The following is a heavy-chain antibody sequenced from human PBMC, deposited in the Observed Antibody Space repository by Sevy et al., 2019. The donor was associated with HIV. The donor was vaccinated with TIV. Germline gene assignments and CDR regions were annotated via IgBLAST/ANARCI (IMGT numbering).Heavy chain of an antibody. CDR2: IKQDGSGK. J-gene: IGHJ3*02. V-gene: IGHV3-7*01. CDR1: GFTFSTYW. Sequence: GGSLRLSCAASGFTFSTYWMNWVRQAPGKGLEWVANIKQDGSGKNDVDSVKGRFTISRDNARNSLFLELNSLKVEDTAVYYCATHLFSSSSADVFDIWGQGTMVTVSS. CDR3: ATHLFSSSSADVFDI. D-gene: IGHD6-6*01.